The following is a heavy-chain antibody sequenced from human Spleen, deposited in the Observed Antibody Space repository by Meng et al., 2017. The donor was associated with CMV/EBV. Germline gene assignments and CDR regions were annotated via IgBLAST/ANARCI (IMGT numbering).Heavy chain of an antibody. D-gene: IGHD3-22*01. Sequence: SGPTLVKPTQTLTLTCTVSGFFLSSTGMCVSWVRQPPGKALEWLALIDWDDDRYYSTSLQTRLAISKDTSKNQVVLTMTNMDAVDTATYYCARIVRPAYEGYFGMDVWGQGTTVTVSS. CDR2: IDWDDDR. CDR1: GFFLSSTGMC. J-gene: IGHJ6*02. V-gene: IGHV2-70*20. CDR3: ARIVRPAYEGYFGMDV.